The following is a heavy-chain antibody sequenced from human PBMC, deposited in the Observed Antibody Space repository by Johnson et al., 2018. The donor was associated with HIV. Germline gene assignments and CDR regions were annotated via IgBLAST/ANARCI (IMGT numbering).Heavy chain of an antibody. Sequence: SGINWNGGNTGYADSVKGRCTISRDNDKSSVYMQMNNLRAEDTAFYYCARRDSGSLSFDLWGQGTMVTVSS. CDR2: INWNGGNT. D-gene: IGHD1-26*01. J-gene: IGHJ3*01. V-gene: IGHV3-20*03. CDR3: ARRDSGSLSFDL.